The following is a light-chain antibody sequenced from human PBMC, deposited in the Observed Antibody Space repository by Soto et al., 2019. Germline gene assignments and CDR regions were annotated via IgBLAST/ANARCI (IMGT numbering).Light chain of an antibody. CDR2: EVN. CDR1: SSDVGGYNY. Sequence: QSALTQPASVSGSPGQSITISCTGTSSDVGGYNYVSWYQQHPGKAPKLMIYEVNNRPSGVSNRFSGSKSGSTASLTISGLQAEDEADYYCGSYISSSTLGVFGTGTKLTVL. CDR3: GSYISSSTLGV. J-gene: IGLJ1*01. V-gene: IGLV2-14*01.